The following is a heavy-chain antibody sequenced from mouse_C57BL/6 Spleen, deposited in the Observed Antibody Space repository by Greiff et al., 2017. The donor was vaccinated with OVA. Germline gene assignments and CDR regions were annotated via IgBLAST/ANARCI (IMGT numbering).Heavy chain of an antibody. Sequence: VHLVESDAELVKPGASVKISCKVSGYTFTDHTIHWMKQRPEQGLEWIGYIYPRDGSTTYNEKFKGKATLTADKYSSTTYMQLNSLTSEDSAVNYCARPSTYYAMDYWGQGTSVTVSS. V-gene: IGHV1-78*01. CDR2: IYPRDGST. CDR3: ARPSTYYAMDY. D-gene: IGHD6-1*01. CDR1: GYTFTDHT. J-gene: IGHJ4*01.